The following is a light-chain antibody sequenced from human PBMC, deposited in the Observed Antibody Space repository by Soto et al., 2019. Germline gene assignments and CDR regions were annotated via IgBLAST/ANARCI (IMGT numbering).Light chain of an antibody. J-gene: IGKJ1*01. V-gene: IGKV1-39*01. CDR2: DAS. CDR1: QPISTF. CDR3: QHSYNTPWT. Sequence: IQMTQSPSSLSASVGDRVTITCRASQPISTFLNWYQQSTGKAPRLLIYDASTLHSGVPSRFSGSGSGTHFTLTISSLRPEDVATYYCQHSYNTPWTFGQGTKVEIE.